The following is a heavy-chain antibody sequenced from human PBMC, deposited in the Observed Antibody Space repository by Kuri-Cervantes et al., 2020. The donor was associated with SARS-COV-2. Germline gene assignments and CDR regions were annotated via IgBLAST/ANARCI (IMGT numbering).Heavy chain of an antibody. Sequence: GESLKISCAASGFTFSSYWMSWVRQAPGKGLEWVANIKQDGSEKYYVDSVKGRFTISRDNAKNSLYLQMNSLRAEDTAVYYCARDGLYCSSTSCTTRYYGMDVWGQGTTVTVSS. D-gene: IGHD2-2*01. CDR1: GFTFSSYW. V-gene: IGHV3-7*05. CDR3: ARDGLYCSSTSCTTRYYGMDV. J-gene: IGHJ6*02. CDR2: IKQDGSEK.